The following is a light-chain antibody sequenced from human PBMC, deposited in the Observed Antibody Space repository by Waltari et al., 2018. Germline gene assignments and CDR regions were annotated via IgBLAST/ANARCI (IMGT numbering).Light chain of an antibody. CDR3: LVYYGGAWV. CDR1: AGAVTSGYS. J-gene: IGLJ3*02. Sequence: QTVVTQEPSLTVSPGGTVTPTCASSAGAVTSGYSPNWFQQKPGQAPRALIYTTNNKHSWTPARFSGSLLGDKAALTLSGVQPEDEAEYYCLVYYGGAWVFGGGTKLTVL. V-gene: IGLV7-43*01. CDR2: TTN.